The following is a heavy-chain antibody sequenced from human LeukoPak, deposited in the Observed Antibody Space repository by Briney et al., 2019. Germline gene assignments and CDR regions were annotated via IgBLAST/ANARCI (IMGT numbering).Heavy chain of an antibody. CDR3: VKDYSTIAAATNPLFDY. Sequence: GGSLRLSCAASGFTFSSYAVTWVRQAPGKGLEWVSSITGSGDTAFYADSVKGRFTISRDNSKNILYLQMHSLRVEDTAVYYCVKDYSTIAAATNPLFDYWGQGALVTVSS. CDR2: ITGSGDTA. CDR1: GFTFSSYA. J-gene: IGHJ4*02. V-gene: IGHV3-23*01. D-gene: IGHD6-25*01.